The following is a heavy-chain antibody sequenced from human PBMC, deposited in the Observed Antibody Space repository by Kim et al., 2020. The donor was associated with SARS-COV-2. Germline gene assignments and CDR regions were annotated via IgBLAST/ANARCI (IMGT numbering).Heavy chain of an antibody. J-gene: IGHJ4*02. CDR3: ARGVRAVGGTYFDY. CDR2: ISYDGSNK. V-gene: IGHV3-30-3*01. D-gene: IGHD6-19*01. CDR1: GFTFSSYA. Sequence: GGSLRLSCAASGFTFSSYAMHWVRQAPGKGLEWVAVISYDGSNKYYADSVKGRFTISRDKSKTTLYLQMNSLRAEDTAVYYCARGVRAVGGTYFDYWGQGTLVTVSS.